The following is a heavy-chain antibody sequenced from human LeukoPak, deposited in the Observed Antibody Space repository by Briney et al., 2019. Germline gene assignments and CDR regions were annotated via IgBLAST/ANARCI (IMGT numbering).Heavy chain of an antibody. Sequence: GGSLRLSCTASGFTFNNYAMTWVRQSPAKGLEWLSSITDSGDSTYYADPVKGRFTMSRDNSKNTLYLQMNSLRADDSAVYYCAKAPTRYCSGGSCYPLDCWGQGTLVTVSS. D-gene: IGHD2-15*01. J-gene: IGHJ4*02. CDR1: GFTFNNYA. CDR2: ITDSGDST. V-gene: IGHV3-23*01. CDR3: AKAPTRYCSGGSCYPLDC.